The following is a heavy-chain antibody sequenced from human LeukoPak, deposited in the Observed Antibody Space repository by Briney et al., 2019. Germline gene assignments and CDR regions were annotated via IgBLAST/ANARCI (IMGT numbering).Heavy chain of an antibody. CDR1: GFTLSSYW. CDR3: AKGTNDYGDYTGLY. V-gene: IGHV3-7*03. Sequence: GGSLRLSCAASGFTLSSYWMSWVRQAPGKGLEWVANVKQDGSEKYYVDSVKGRFTISRDNSKNALYLQMNSLRAEDTAVYYCAKGTNDYGDYTGLYWGQGTLVTVSS. D-gene: IGHD4-17*01. J-gene: IGHJ4*02. CDR2: VKQDGSEK.